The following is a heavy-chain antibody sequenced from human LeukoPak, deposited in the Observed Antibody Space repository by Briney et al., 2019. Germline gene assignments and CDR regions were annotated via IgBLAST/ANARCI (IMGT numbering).Heavy chain of an antibody. CDR3: ARSLTGYYPSDY. J-gene: IGHJ4*02. V-gene: IGHV1-3*03. D-gene: IGHD3-9*01. Sequence: GASVQVSCKASGYTFTTYAMHWVRQAPGQRLEWMGWINAGNGNTKYSRDFQGRLTITRDTSASTAYMELSSLRSEDMAVYYCARSLTGYYPSDYWGQGTLVTVSS. CDR2: INAGNGNT. CDR1: GYTFTTYA.